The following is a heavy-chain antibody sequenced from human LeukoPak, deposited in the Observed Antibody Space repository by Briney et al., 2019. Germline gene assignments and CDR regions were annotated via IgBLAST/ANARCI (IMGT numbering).Heavy chain of an antibody. J-gene: IGHJ4*02. CDR1: GFTFSSYE. Sequence: PGGSLRLSCAASGFTFSSYEMNWVRQTPGKGLEWVSSISGSGDSTFHADSVKGRFSISRDNSKNTLYLQVNGLRTEDTAVYYCAKDRLLNCRGDCYIFDYWGQGTVVTVSS. CDR3: AKDRLLNCRGDCYIFDY. V-gene: IGHV3-23*01. CDR2: ISGSGDST. D-gene: IGHD2-21*02.